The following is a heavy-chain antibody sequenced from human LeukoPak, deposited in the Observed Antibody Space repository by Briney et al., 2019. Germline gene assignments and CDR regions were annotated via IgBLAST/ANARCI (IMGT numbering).Heavy chain of an antibody. J-gene: IGHJ4*02. CDR2: VNPNSGGT. D-gene: IGHD6-19*01. Sequence: ASVKVSCKASGYRYTGYFMHWVRQSPGQGLEWMGYVNPNSGGTNYAQKFQGRVTMTRDTSISTAYMELSRLRSDDTAVYYCASIAVAGTGLRTDYWGQGTLVTVSS. CDR1: GYRYTGYF. CDR3: ASIAVAGTGLRTDY. V-gene: IGHV1-2*02.